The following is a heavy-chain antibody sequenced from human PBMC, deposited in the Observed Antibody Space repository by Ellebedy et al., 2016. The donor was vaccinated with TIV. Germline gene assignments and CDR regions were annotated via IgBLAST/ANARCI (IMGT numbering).Heavy chain of an antibody. CDR1: GFTFSSHW. D-gene: IGHD3-10*01. CDR3: ARGQVEDVVRGVSIDY. V-gene: IGHV3-74*01. Sequence: GESLKISCAVSGFTFSSHWMHWVRQAPGKGLVWVSHINSDGSTTRYADSVKGRFTISRDNAKNTLYLQMNSLRAEDTAVYYCARGQVEDVVRGVSIDYWGQGTLVTV. J-gene: IGHJ4*02. CDR2: INSDGSTT.